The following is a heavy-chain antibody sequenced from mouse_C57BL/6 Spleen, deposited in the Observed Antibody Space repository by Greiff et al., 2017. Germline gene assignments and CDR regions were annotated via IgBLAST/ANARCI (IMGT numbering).Heavy chain of an antibody. D-gene: IGHD4-1*01. Sequence: EVQLVESGGGLVKPGGSLKLSCAASGFTFSDYGMHWVRQAPEKGLEWVAYISSGRSTIYYADTVKGRFTISRDNAKNTLFLQMTSLRSEDTAMYYCARGKANWDYFDYWGQGTTLTVSS. J-gene: IGHJ2*01. V-gene: IGHV5-17*01. CDR1: GFTFSDYG. CDR3: ARGKANWDYFDY. CDR2: ISSGRSTI.